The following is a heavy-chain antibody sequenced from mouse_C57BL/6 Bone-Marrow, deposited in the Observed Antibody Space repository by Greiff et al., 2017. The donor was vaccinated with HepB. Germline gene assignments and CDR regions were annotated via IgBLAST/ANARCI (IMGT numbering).Heavy chain of an antibody. V-gene: IGHV1-69*02. CDR2: IDPSDSYT. J-gene: IGHJ2*01. Sequence: VQLQQPGAELVKPGASVKMSCKASGYTFTSYWITWVKQRPGQGLEWIGVIDPSDSYTNYNQKFKGKATLTVDTSSSTAYMQLSSLTSEDSAVYYCARLPYYFDYWGQGTTLTVSS. CDR3: ARLPYYFDY. CDR1: GYTFTSYW.